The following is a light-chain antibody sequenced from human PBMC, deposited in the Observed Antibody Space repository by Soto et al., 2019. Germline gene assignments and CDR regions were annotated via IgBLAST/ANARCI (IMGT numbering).Light chain of an antibody. CDR1: QGISSY. V-gene: IGKV1-9*01. CDR3: QKYNNAPRT. CDR2: AAS. Sequence: IQLTQSPSSLSASVGDRVTITCRASQGISSYLAWYQQKPGKAPKLLIYAASTLQSGVPSRFSGSGSGTDFTLTISSLQPEDVATYYCQKYNNAPRTFGQGTKVEIK. J-gene: IGKJ1*01.